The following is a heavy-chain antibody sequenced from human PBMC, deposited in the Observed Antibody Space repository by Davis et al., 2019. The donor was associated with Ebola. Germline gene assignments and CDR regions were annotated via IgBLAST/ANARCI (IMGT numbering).Heavy chain of an antibody. J-gene: IGHJ4*02. CDR1: GFTFSSYG. CDR2: ISYDGSNK. V-gene: IGHV3-30*03. Sequence: PGGSLRLSCAASGFTFSSYGMHWVRQAPGKGLEWVAVISYDGSNKYYADSVKGRFTISRDNSKNTLYLQMNSLRAEDTAAYYCARKTYFDYWGQGTLVTVSS. CDR3: ARKTYFDY.